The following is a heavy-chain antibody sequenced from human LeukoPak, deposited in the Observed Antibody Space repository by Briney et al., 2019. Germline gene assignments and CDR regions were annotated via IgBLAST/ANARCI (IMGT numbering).Heavy chain of an antibody. CDR1: GFTFDDYA. J-gene: IGHJ4*02. V-gene: IGHV3-9*01. CDR3: ARDFGMMQLPSDDY. CDR2: ISWNSGSI. Sequence: GGSLRLSCAASGFTFDDYAMHWVRQAPGKGLEWVSGISWNSGSIGYADSVKGRFTISRDNAKNSLYVQMNSLRAEDTAMYYCARDFGMMQLPSDDYWGQGTLVTVSS. D-gene: IGHD2/OR15-2a*01.